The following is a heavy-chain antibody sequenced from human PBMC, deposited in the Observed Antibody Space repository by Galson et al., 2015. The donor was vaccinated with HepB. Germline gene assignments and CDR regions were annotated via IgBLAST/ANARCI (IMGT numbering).Heavy chain of an antibody. J-gene: IGHJ4*02. V-gene: IGHV1-18*01. CDR1: GYTFTSYG. Sequence: SVKVSCKASGYTFTSYGISWVRQAPGQGLEWMGWISAYNGNTNYAQKLQGRVTMTTDTSTSTAYMELRSLRSDDTAVYYCARDHVTMVRGVIPDYWGQGTLVTVSS. CDR3: ARDHVTMVRGVIPDY. CDR2: ISAYNGNT. D-gene: IGHD3-10*01.